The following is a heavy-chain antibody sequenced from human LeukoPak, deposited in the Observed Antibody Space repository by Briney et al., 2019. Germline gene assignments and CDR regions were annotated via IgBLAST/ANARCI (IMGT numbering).Heavy chain of an antibody. CDR2: IHYSGST. J-gene: IGHJ4*02. D-gene: IGHD3-3*01. Sequence: PSETLSLTCTVSGDSITSSYWSWIRQPPGKGLEWIAYIHYSGSTNYNPSLKSRVAMSVDTSKNQFSLNLRSVTAADTAVYYCARLNTLSGVVPTFSSDFWGQGSLVTVSS. V-gene: IGHV4-59*01. CDR1: GDSITSSY. CDR3: ARLNTLSGVVPTFSSDF.